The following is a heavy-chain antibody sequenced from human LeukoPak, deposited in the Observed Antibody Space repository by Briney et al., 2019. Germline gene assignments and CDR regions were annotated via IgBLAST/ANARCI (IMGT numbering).Heavy chain of an antibody. D-gene: IGHD1-20*01. V-gene: IGHV3-11*01. CDR1: GFTFSDFY. Sequence: GGSLRLSCAASGFTFSDFYMSWIRQAPGKGLEWVSYISSSGSTIYYADSVKGRFTISRDNAKNSLYLQMNSLRAEDTAVYYCARRRYNWNAIDYWGQGTLVTVSS. J-gene: IGHJ4*02. CDR3: ARRRYNWNAIDY. CDR2: ISSSGSTI.